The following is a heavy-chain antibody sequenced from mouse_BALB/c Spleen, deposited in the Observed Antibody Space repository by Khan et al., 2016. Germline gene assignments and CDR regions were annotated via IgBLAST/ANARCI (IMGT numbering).Heavy chain of an antibody. CDR1: GFSLSTSCMG. CDR3: ARIGTYSYGSSLDY. D-gene: IGHD1-1*01. Sequence: VTLKESGPGILQPSQTLSLTCSFPGFSLSTSCMGVGWIRQPSGKGLEWLAHIWWDDVKRYNPALKSRLTIAKDTSSSQVLLQIASVDTADSATYCCARIGTYSYGSSLDYWGQGTTLTVSS. V-gene: IGHV8-8*01. CDR2: IWWDDVK. J-gene: IGHJ2*01.